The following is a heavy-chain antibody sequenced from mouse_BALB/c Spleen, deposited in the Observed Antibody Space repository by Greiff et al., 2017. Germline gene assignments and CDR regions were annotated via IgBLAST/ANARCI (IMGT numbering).Heavy chain of an antibody. D-gene: IGHD2-4*01. Sequence: QVQLQQSGPELVKPGASVKMSCKASGYTFTDYVISWVKQRTGQGLEWIGEIYPGSGSTYYNEKFKGKATLTADKSSNTAYIQLSSLTSEDSAVYVCARGGITTCFDYWGQGTTLTVSS. CDR2: IYPGSGST. J-gene: IGHJ2*01. V-gene: IGHV1-77*01. CDR3: ARGGITTCFDY. CDR1: GYTFTDYV.